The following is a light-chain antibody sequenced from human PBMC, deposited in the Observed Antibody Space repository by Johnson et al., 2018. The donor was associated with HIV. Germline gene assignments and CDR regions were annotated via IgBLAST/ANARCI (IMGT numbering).Light chain of an antibody. Sequence: QSVLTQPPSVSAAPGQKVTISCSGSSSNIGNNYVSWYQQLPGTAPKLLIYENNKRPSGIPDRFSGSKSGTSATLGITRLQTGDEADYYCGTWDSSLSALFGTGTKVTVL. V-gene: IGLV1-51*02. CDR2: ENN. CDR3: GTWDSSLSAL. J-gene: IGLJ1*01. CDR1: SSNIGNNY.